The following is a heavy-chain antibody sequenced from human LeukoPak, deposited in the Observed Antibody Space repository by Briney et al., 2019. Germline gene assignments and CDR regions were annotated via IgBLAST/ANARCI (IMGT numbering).Heavy chain of an antibody. Sequence: GGSLRLSCAASGFTFSNYAMTWVRQAPGKGLEWVSAISGGGGSTYYADSVKGRFTLSRDNSKNTLYLQMNSLRAEDTAVYYCANRGAEVGATVAPGDYWGQGTLVTVSS. CDR1: GFTFSNYA. CDR3: ANRGAEVGATVAPGDY. CDR2: ISGGGGST. D-gene: IGHD1-26*01. J-gene: IGHJ4*02. V-gene: IGHV3-23*01.